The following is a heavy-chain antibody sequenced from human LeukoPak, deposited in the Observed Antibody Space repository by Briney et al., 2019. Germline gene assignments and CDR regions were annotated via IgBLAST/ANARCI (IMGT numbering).Heavy chain of an antibody. CDR1: GGSISSGGYY. Sequence: SQTLSLTCTVSGGSISSGGYYWRWIRQHPGKGLEWIGYIYYSGSTYYNPSLKSRVTISVDTSKNQFSLKLSSVTAADTAVYYCARGSDYGDYLGRNAFDIWGQGTMVTVSS. J-gene: IGHJ3*02. CDR3: ARGSDYGDYLGRNAFDI. D-gene: IGHD4-17*01. CDR2: IYYSGST. V-gene: IGHV4-31*03.